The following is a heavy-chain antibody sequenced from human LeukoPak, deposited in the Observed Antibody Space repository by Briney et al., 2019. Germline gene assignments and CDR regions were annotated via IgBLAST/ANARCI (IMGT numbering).Heavy chain of an antibody. CDR1: GFTFGDVV. J-gene: IGHJ4*02. Sequence: GGSLRLSCVASGFTFGDVVMSWVRQAPGKGLEWASAISYNGASTDYADSVKGRFAISRDNSRNTLYLQMNSLRAEDTAVYYCARRTGGTKDYWGQGTQVTVSS. V-gene: IGHV3-23*01. D-gene: IGHD7-27*01. CDR3: ARRTGGTKDY. CDR2: ISYNGAST.